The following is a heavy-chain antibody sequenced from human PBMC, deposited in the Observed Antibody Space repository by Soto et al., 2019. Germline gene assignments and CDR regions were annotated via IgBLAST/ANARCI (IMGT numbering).Heavy chain of an antibody. V-gene: IGHV1-3*01. Sequence: KFQGRVTITRDTSASTAYMELSSLRSEDTAVYYCARDLVSGWDYWGQGTLVTVSS. CDR3: ARDLVSGWDY. J-gene: IGHJ4*02. D-gene: IGHD6-19*01.